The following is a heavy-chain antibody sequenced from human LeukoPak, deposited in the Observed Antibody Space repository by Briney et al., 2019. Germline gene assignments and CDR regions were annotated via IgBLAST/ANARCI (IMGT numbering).Heavy chain of an antibody. CDR2: ITPIFGIA. CDR1: GGTFSSYD. D-gene: IGHD4-23*01. V-gene: IGHV1-69*13. Sequence: ASVKVSCKASGGTFSSYDISWVRQAPGQGLEWMGGITPIFGIAKYAQKFQGRVTITAVESMSTAYMELSSLRSEDTAVYYCARGWLAETTVVTPYNYWGQGTLVTVSS. J-gene: IGHJ4*02. CDR3: ARGWLAETTVVTPYNY.